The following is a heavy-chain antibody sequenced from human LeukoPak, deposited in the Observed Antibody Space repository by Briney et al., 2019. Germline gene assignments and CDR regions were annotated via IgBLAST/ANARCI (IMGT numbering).Heavy chain of an antibody. D-gene: IGHD5-24*01. V-gene: IGHV3-21*01. CDR1: GFTFSSYS. CDR3: ARDPLEGSWYFDL. J-gene: IGHJ2*01. CDR2: ISSTSSYI. Sequence: SGGSLRLSCAASGFTFSSYSVNWVRQAPGKGLEWVSSISSTSSYIYYADSVKGRFTISRDNAKNSLFLQMNSLRAEDTAVYYCARDPLEGSWYFDLWGRGTLVTVSS.